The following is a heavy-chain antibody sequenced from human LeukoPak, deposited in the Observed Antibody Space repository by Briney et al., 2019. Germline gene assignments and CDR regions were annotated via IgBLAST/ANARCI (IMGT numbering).Heavy chain of an antibody. Sequence: GGSLRLSCAASGFTFSSYGMHWVRQASGKGLEWVGRIRSKANSYATAYAASVKGRFTISRDDSKNTAYLQMNSLKTEDTAVYYCTSYPTYYDILTGYYGSPNWGQGTLVTVSS. CDR3: TSYPTYYDILTGYYGSPN. D-gene: IGHD3-9*01. CDR2: IRSKANSYAT. V-gene: IGHV3-73*01. CDR1: GFTFSSYG. J-gene: IGHJ4*02.